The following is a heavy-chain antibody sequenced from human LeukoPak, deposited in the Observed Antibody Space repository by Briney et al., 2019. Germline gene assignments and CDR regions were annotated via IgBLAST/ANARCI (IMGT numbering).Heavy chain of an antibody. CDR3: ARLVKGYYYDSSGYYIH. CDR2: INPNSGGT. CDR1: GYTFTGYY. V-gene: IGHV1-2*02. D-gene: IGHD3-22*01. J-gene: IGHJ4*02. Sequence: ASVKVSCKASGYTFTGYYMHWVRQAPGQGLEWMGWINPNSGGTNYAQKFQGRVTMTRDRSISTAYMELSRLRSDDTAVYYCARLVKGYYYDSSGYYIHWGQGTLVTVSS.